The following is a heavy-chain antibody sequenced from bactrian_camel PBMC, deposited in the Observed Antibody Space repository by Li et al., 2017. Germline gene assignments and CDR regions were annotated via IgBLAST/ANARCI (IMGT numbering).Heavy chain of an antibody. CDR3: AADQLYGTCRDVLEFPA. V-gene: IGHV3S53*01. CDR2: LSTDRTI. J-gene: IGHJ4*01. D-gene: IGHD6*01. Sequence: QLVESGGGSVEPGGSLKLSCTVIGFIFNRCAMAWYRQAPGNGRELVASLSTDRTIKYSDSVKGRFTITRDKAKDLVYLQMNGLQPEDTGVYYCAADQLYGTCRDVLEFPARGQGTQVTVS. CDR1: GFIFNRCA.